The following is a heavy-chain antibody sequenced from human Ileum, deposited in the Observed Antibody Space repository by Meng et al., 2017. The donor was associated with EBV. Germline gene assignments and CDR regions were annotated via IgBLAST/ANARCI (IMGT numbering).Heavy chain of an antibody. Sequence: QVQRQESGPGLWKPSGTLSLTCTVSGDSISSDIWWSWVRQPPGKGLEWIGEVYHRGDTNYNPSLKSRVDISVDKSKNQFYLSLFSVTAADTAVYYCGRDQGRELINHWGQGTLVTVSS. CDR3: GRDQGRELINH. J-gene: IGHJ4*02. D-gene: IGHD1-7*01. V-gene: IGHV4-4*02. CDR2: VYHRGDT. CDR1: GDSISSDIW.